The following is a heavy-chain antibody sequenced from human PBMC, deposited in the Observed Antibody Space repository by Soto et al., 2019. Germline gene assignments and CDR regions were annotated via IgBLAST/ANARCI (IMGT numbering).Heavy chain of an antibody. V-gene: IGHV3-21*01. Sequence: GGSLRLSCAASGFTFSSYSMNWVRQAPGKGLEWVSAISSSSSYIYYADSVKGRFTISRDNAKNTLYLQMNSLRAEDTAVYYCAKSVVMASIPPPYYYGMDVWGQGTTVTVSS. CDR3: AKSVVMASIPPPYYYGMDV. D-gene: IGHD2-21*02. CDR2: ISSSSSYI. CDR1: GFTFSSYS. J-gene: IGHJ6*02.